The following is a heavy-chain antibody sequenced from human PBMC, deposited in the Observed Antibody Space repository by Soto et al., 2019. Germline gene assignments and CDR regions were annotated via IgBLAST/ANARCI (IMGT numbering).Heavy chain of an antibody. CDR2: ILYDGSNK. J-gene: IGHJ6*02. CDR3: ARVDYYYYGMDV. CDR1: GFTFSSYG. Sequence: GGSLRLSCAASGFTFSSYGMHWVRQAPGKGLEWVAVILYDGSNKYYADSVKGRFTISRDNSKNTLYLQMNSLRAEDTAVYYCARVDYYYYGMDVWGQGTTVTVSS. V-gene: IGHV3-30*03.